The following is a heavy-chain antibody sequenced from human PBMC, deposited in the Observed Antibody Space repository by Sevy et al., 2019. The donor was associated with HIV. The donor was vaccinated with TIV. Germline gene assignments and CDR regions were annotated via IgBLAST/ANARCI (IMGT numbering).Heavy chain of an antibody. CDR3: ARHHPYYDYVWGSYSEGNAFDI. D-gene: IGHD3-16*01. CDR1: GGSISSSSYY. CDR2: IYYSGST. Sequence: SEILSLTCTVSGGSISSSSYYWGWIRQPPGKGLEWIGSIYYSGSTYYNPSLKSRVTISVDTSKNQFSLKLSSVTAADTAVYYCARHHPYYDYVWGSYSEGNAFDIWGQGTMVTVSS. J-gene: IGHJ3*02. V-gene: IGHV4-39*01.